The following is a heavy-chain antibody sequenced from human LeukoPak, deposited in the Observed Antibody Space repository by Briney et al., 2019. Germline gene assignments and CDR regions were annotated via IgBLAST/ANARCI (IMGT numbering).Heavy chain of an antibody. V-gene: IGHV3-7*01. CDR3: AEDRQWLVPMM. CDR1: GFTFNSYW. CDR2: IKQDGSEK. J-gene: IGHJ4*02. Sequence: GGSLRLSCAASGFTFNSYWMSWVRQAPGKGLEWVANIKQDGSEKYYVDSVKGRFTISRDNSKNTLYLQMNSLRAEDTAVYYCAEDRQWLVPMMWGQGTLVTVSS. D-gene: IGHD6-19*01.